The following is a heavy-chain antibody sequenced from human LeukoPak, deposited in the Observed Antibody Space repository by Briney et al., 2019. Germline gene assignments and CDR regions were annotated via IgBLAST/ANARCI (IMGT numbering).Heavy chain of an antibody. CDR3: ARRKEIDY. J-gene: IGHJ4*02. CDR2: ISGSGGST. CDR1: GFTFSSYG. Sequence: GGSLRLSCAASGFTFSSYGMSWVRQAPGKGLEWVSAISGSGGSTYYADSVKGRFTISRDNAKNSLYLQMNSLRAEDTAVYYCARRKEIDYWGQGTLVTVSS. V-gene: IGHV3-23*01.